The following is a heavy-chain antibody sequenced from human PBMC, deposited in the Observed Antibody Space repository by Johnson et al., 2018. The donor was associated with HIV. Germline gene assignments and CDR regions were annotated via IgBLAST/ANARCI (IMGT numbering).Heavy chain of an antibody. CDR3: AKVRRGSSWYIAFDI. Sequence: VLLVESGGGLVQPGGSLRLSCEASGFTFSDHYMDWVRQAPGKGLEWVGRSRNKANTYTTEYAVSVKGRFTISRDDSKNSLYLQMNSLKTEDTAVYYCAKVRRGSSWYIAFDIWGQGTMVTVSS. CDR1: GFTFSDHY. D-gene: IGHD6-13*01. CDR2: SRNKANTYTT. V-gene: IGHV3-72*01. J-gene: IGHJ3*02.